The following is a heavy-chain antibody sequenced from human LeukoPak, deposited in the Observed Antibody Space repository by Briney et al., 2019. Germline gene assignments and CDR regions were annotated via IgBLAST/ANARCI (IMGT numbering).Heavy chain of an antibody. Sequence: GGSLRLSCAASGFTFSSYGMHWVRQAPGKGLEWVAVISYDGSNKYYADSVKGRFTISRDNSKNTLYLQMNSLRAEDTAVYYCARDLSMIVVVYEYYGMDVWGQGTTVTVSS. J-gene: IGHJ6*02. V-gene: IGHV3-30*19. CDR3: ARDLSMIVVVYEYYGMDV. CDR1: GFTFSSYG. D-gene: IGHD3-22*01. CDR2: ISYDGSNK.